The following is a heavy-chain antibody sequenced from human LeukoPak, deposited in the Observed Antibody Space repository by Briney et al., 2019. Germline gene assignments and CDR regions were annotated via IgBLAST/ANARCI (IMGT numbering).Heavy chain of an antibody. CDR2: IGSGATTM. CDR1: GFMFRSFE. D-gene: IGHD6-19*01. CDR3: ALLAVASDFDY. V-gene: IGHV3-48*03. Sequence: PGGSLRLSCAASGFMFRSFEMYWVRQAPGKGLEWIAYIGSGATTMYYADSVKGRFTISRDDAKNSLFLQMNSLRAEDTAVYYCALLAVASDFDYWGQGALVTVSS. J-gene: IGHJ4*02.